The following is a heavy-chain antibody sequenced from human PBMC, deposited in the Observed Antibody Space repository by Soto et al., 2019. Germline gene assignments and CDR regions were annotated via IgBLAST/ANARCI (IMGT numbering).Heavy chain of an antibody. CDR3: ARGNHCSGGSCYFQHYYHYGMDV. D-gene: IGHD2-15*01. CDR1: GFTFSSYA. CDR2: ISYDGSNK. Sequence: QVQLVESGGGVVQPGRSLRLSCAASGFTFSSYAMHWVRQAPGKGLEWVAVISYDGSNKYYADSVKGRFTISRDNSKNTLYLQMNSLRAEDTAVYYCARGNHCSGGSCYFQHYYHYGMDVWGQGTTVTVSS. V-gene: IGHV3-30-3*01. J-gene: IGHJ6*02.